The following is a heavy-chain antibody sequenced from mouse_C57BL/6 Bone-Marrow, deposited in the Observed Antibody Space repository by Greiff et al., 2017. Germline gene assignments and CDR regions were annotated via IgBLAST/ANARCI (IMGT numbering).Heavy chain of an antibody. CDR2: IDPEDGDT. CDR3: TYYYGSSYWYFDV. J-gene: IGHJ1*03. D-gene: IGHD1-1*01. V-gene: IGHV14-1*01. CDR1: GFNIKDYY. Sequence: EVQLQQSGAELVRPGASVKLSCTASGFNIKDYYMHWVKQRPEQGLEWIGRIDPEDGDTEYDPKFMGKATMTADTSSNTAYLQLSSLTSEDTAVYYCTYYYGSSYWYFDVWGTGTTVTVSS.